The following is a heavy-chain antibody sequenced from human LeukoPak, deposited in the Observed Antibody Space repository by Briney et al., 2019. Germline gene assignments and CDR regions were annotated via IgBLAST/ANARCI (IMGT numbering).Heavy chain of an antibody. Sequence: GESLKISCKGSGYSFTTYWIGWVRQMPGKGLEWMGIIYPGDSDTRFSPSFQGQVTISADRSINTAYLQWSSLKASDTAMYYCARGRENAFDIWGQGTMVTVSS. CDR3: ARGRENAFDI. CDR1: GYSFTTYW. J-gene: IGHJ3*02. CDR2: IYPGDSDT. V-gene: IGHV5-51*01. D-gene: IGHD5-24*01.